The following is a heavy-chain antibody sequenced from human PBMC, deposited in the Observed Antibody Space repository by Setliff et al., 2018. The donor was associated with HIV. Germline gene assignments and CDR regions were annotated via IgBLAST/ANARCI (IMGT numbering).Heavy chain of an antibody. CDR2: ISGSGDTA. J-gene: IGHJ6*03. CDR1: GFTFTSYA. D-gene: IGHD3-9*01. CDR3: AKDRSTGSAFSYMDV. V-gene: IGHV3-23*01. Sequence: GGSLRLSCAASGFTFTSYAVSWVRQAPGKGLEWVSAISGSGDTAFYADSVKGRFTISRDNAKNSLYLQMNSLRVEDTAVYYCAKDRSTGSAFSYMDVWGKGTTVTVSS.